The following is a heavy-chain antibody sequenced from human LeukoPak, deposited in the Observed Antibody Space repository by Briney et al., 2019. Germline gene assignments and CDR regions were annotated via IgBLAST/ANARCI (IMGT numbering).Heavy chain of an antibody. V-gene: IGHV3-30*02. D-gene: IGHD1-26*01. Sequence: GSLRLSCAASGFPFSKYGMYWVRQAPGKGLEWVAYIQFDENNKYYTDSVKGRFTISRDNSRNTLFLQMNSLRPEDAAVYYCAKPTSGTAPRPLDYWGRGTLVTVSS. J-gene: IGHJ4*02. CDR2: IQFDENNK. CDR3: AKPTSGTAPRPLDY. CDR1: GFPFSKYG.